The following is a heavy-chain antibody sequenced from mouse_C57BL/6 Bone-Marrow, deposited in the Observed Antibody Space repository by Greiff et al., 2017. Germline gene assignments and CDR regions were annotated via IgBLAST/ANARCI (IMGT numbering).Heavy chain of an antibody. J-gene: IGHJ4*01. D-gene: IGHD2-3*01. V-gene: IGHV1-55*01. Sequence: VQLVESGAELVKPGASVKMSCKASGYTFTSYWITWVKQRPGQGLEWIGDIYPGSGSTNYNEKFKSKATLTVDTSSSTAYMQLSSLTSEDSAVYYCACYDGYSYYYAMDYWGQGTSVTVSS. CDR3: ACYDGYSYYYAMDY. CDR1: GYTFTSYW. CDR2: IYPGSGST.